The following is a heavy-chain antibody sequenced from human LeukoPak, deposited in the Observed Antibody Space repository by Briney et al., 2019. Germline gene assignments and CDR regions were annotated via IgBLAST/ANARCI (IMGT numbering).Heavy chain of an antibody. CDR1: GFTFSNYW. V-gene: IGHV3-7*01. CDR3: ARDVLGWELRPRGDAFDI. D-gene: IGHD1-7*01. J-gene: IGHJ3*02. Sequence: GGSLRLSCAASGFTFSNYWMSWVRQAPGKGLEWVANINQDGNENFYVDSVKGRFTISRDNAKNSLYLQMNSLRAEDTAVYYCARDVLGWELRPRGDAFDIWGQGTMVTVSS. CDR2: INQDGNEN.